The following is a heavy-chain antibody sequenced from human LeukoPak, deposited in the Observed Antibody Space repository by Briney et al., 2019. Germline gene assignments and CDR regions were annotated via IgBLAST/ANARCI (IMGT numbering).Heavy chain of an antibody. CDR3: ARGLQYQLLKALGYYYMDV. J-gene: IGHJ6*03. D-gene: IGHD2-2*01. CDR1: GGTFSSHA. Sequence: SVKVSCKASGGTFSSHAIAWVRQAPGQGPEWMGGIIPISGTANYAQKFQGRVTITTDESTSTAYMELSSLTSDDTAVYYCARGLQYQLLKALGYYYMDVWGEGTTVTVSS. V-gene: IGHV1-69*05. CDR2: IIPISGTA.